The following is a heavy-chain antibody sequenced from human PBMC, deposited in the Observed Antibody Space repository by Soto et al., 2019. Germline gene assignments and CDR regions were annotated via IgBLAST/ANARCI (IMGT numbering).Heavy chain of an antibody. CDR1: GGXISSSNW. J-gene: IGHJ4*02. D-gene: IGHD6-13*01. Sequence: SQTLSLTCAVSGGXISSSNWWSWVRQPPGKGLEWIGEIYHSGSTYYNPSLRSRVTISVDTSKNQFSLMLSSVTAADTSVYYCAYSSSWYGVLVDNWGQGTLVTVSS. V-gene: IGHV4-4*02. CDR3: AYSSSWYGVLVDN. CDR2: IYHSGST.